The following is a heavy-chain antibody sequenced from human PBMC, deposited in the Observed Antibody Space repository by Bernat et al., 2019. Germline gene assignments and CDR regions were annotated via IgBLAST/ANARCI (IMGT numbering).Heavy chain of an antibody. Sequence: EVQLVESGGGLIQPGGSLRLSCAASGFTVTNNYMSWVRQAPGKGLEWLSVIYSGGSKYYADSVKGRFTISRDSSKNTLYLQMNSLRVDDTAVYYCARDRGGCLGYWGQGTLVTVSS. V-gene: IGHV3-53*01. J-gene: IGHJ4*02. CDR1: GFTVTNNY. CDR2: IYSGGSK. CDR3: ARDRGGCLGY. D-gene: IGHD2-15*01.